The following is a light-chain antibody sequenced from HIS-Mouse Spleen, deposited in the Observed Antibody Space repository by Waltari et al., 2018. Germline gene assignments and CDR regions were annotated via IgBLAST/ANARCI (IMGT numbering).Light chain of an antibody. CDR2: DVS. CDR3: SSYTSSSTLV. CDR1: SSDVGGYNY. V-gene: IGLV2-14*03. Sequence: QSALTQPASVSGPPGQSLTISCTGTSSDVGGYNYVPWYQQHPGKAPKLMIYDVSNRPSGVSNRFSGSKSGNTASLTISGLQAEDEADYYCSSYTSSSTLVFGTGTKVTVL. J-gene: IGLJ1*01.